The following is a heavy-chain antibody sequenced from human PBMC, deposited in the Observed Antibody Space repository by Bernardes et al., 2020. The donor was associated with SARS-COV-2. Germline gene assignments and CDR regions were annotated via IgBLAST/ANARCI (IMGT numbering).Heavy chain of an antibody. Sequence: GGSLSLTRAASGFTVSSYWMHWVRQAPGEGLVLVSRINSDGSNTIYADSVKGRFTISSDRSKNTVYLQMNSLRVEDTAVYYCARKTGHDYGMDVWGQGTTVAVSS. D-gene: IGHD3-10*01. CDR3: ARKTGHDYGMDV. CDR1: GFTVSSYW. V-gene: IGHV3-74*01. J-gene: IGHJ6*02. CDR2: INSDGSNT.